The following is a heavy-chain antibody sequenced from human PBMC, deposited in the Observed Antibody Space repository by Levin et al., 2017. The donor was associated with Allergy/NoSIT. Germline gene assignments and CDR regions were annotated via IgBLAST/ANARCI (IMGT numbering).Heavy chain of an antibody. CDR1: GGSVSSGSYY. CDR2: IYYSGST. D-gene: IGHD6-19*01. V-gene: IGHV4-61*01. Sequence: ESLKISCTVSGGSVSSGSYYWSWIRQPPGKGLEWIGYIYYSGSTNYNPSLKSRVTISVDTSKNQFSLKLSSVTAADTAVYYCASETQWLANYFDYWGQGTLVTVSS. J-gene: IGHJ4*02. CDR3: ASETQWLANYFDY.